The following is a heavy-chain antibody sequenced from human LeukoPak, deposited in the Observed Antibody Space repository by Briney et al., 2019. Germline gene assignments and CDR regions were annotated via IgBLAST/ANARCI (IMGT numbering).Heavy chain of an antibody. J-gene: IGHJ4*02. CDR2: ISTSGTNI. CDR1: GFTFTDYY. Sequence: GGSLRLSCAASGFTFTDYYMTWIRQAPGKGLERVSYISTSGTNIYYADSVKGRFTISRDNTRKSLYLQINNLRAEDTAVYYCARKTASGPFDCWGQGTLVTVAS. V-gene: IGHV3-11*01. CDR3: ARKTASGPFDC.